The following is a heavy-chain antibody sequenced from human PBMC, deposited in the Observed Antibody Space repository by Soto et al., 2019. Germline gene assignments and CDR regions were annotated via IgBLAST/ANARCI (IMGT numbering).Heavy chain of an antibody. D-gene: IGHD7-27*01. CDR3: TTLPGDYYYYGMDV. Sequence: GGSLRLSCAASGFTFSNAWMNWVRQAPGKGLEWVGRIKSKTDGGTTDYAAPVKGRFTISRDDSKNTLYLQMNSLKTEDTAVYYCTTLPGDYYYYGMDVWGQGTTVTVSS. CDR1: GFTFSNAW. V-gene: IGHV3-15*07. CDR2: IKSKTDGGTT. J-gene: IGHJ6*02.